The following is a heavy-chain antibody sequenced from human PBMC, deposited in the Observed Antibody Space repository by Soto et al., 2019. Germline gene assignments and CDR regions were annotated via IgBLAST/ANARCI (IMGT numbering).Heavy chain of an antibody. V-gene: IGHV3-43*01. Sequence: GGSLRLSCAASGFTFDDYTMHWVRQAPGKGLEWVSPISWDGGSTYYADSVKGRFTISRDNSKNSLYLQMNSLRTEDTALYYCAKAMTDYYDSSRSRHLRIDYYYGMDVWGQGTTVTVSS. CDR2: ISWDGGST. CDR3: AKAMTDYYDSSRSRHLRIDYYYGMDV. CDR1: GFTFDDYT. D-gene: IGHD3-22*01. J-gene: IGHJ6*02.